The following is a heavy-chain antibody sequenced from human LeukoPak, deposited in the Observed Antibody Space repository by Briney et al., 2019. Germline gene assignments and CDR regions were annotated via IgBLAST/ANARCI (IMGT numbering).Heavy chain of an antibody. Sequence: RPSETLFLTCAVSGGSVSSSNWWSWVRQPPGKGLEWIGEIYHSGSTNYNPSLKSRVTISVDKSKNQFSLKLNSVTAADTAVYFCARCYYDSSGYRFDYWAQGTLVTVSS. CDR2: IYHSGST. D-gene: IGHD3-22*01. CDR3: ARCYYDSSGYRFDY. CDR1: GGSVSSSNW. J-gene: IGHJ4*02. V-gene: IGHV4-4*02.